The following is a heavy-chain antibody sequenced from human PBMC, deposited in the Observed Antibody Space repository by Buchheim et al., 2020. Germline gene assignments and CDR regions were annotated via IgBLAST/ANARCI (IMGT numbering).Heavy chain of an antibody. J-gene: IGHJ4*02. CDR1: GFTFSSYG. CDR2: ISYDGSNK. CDR3: ARDRGQFCSGGSCYSYEYYFDY. Sequence: QVQLVESGGGVVQPGRSLRLSCAASGFTFSSYGMHWVRQAPGKGLEWVAVISYDGSNKYYADSVKGRFTISRDNSKNTLYLQMNSLRAEDTAVYYCARDRGQFCSGGSCYSYEYYFDYWGQGTL. V-gene: IGHV3-30*03. D-gene: IGHD2-15*01.